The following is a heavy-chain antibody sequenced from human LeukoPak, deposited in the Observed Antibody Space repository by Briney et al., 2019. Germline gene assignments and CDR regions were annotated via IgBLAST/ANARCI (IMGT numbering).Heavy chain of an antibody. D-gene: IGHD2-2*01. V-gene: IGHV1-69*13. Sequence: SVKVSCKASGYTFTGYYMHWVRQAPGQGLEWMGGIIPIFGTANYAQKFQGRVTITADESTSTAYMELSSLRSEDTAVYYCARAVVPAAMARPHYYYYYMDVWGKGTTVTVSS. CDR3: ARAVVPAAMARPHYYYYYMDV. CDR2: IIPIFGTA. J-gene: IGHJ6*03. CDR1: GYTFTGYY.